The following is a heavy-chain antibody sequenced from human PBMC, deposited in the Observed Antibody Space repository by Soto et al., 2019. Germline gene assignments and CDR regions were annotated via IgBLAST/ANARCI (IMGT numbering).Heavy chain of an antibody. V-gene: IGHV3-30-3*01. Sequence: QVQLVESGGGVVQPGRSLRLSCAASGFIFSNYVMYWVRQAPGKGLEWVAFMSYDGTTKYSADSVKGRFTISRDNSKNTLYLQMDSLRPEDTAVYYCAREVLWSHYFDYWGQGTLVTVSS. CDR3: AREVLWSHYFDY. D-gene: IGHD3-10*01. CDR2: MSYDGTTK. J-gene: IGHJ4*02. CDR1: GFIFSNYV.